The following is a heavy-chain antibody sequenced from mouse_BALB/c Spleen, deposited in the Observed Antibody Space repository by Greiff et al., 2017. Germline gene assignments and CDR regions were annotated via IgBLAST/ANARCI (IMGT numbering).Heavy chain of an antibody. Sequence: EVQRVESGGGLVQPGGSRKLSCAASGFTFSSFGMHWVRQAPEKGLEWVAYISSGSSTIYYADTVKGRFTISRDNPKNTLFLQMTSLRSEDTAMYYCARSVYGNHRGYAMDYWCQGTSVTVSS. V-gene: IGHV5-17*02. CDR2: ISSGSSTI. D-gene: IGHD2-10*02. CDR3: ARSVYGNHRGYAMDY. J-gene: IGHJ4*01. CDR1: GFTFSSFG.